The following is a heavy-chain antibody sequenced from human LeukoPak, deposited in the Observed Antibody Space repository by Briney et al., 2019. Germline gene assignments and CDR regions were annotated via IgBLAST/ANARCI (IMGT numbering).Heavy chain of an antibody. V-gene: IGHV4-39*01. CDR2: IYYSGST. CDR3: AIVPPVPAAPFDY. Sequence: PSETLSLTCTVFGGSISSSSYYWGWIRQPPRKGLEWIGSIYYSGSTYYNPSLKSRVTISVDTSKNQFSLKLSSVTAADTAVYYCAIVPPVPAAPFDYWGQGTLVTVSS. J-gene: IGHJ4*02. CDR1: GGSISSSSYY. D-gene: IGHD2-2*01.